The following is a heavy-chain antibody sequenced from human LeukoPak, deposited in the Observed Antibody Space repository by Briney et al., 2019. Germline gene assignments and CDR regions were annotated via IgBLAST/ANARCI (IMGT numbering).Heavy chain of an antibody. D-gene: IGHD2-2*01. CDR3: ARDSPYCSSTSRHGGYYGMDV. CDR2: IWYDGSNK. J-gene: IGHJ6*04. V-gene: IGHV3-33*01. Sequence: PGRSLRLSCVASGFTFSSYGMHWVRQAPGQGLEWVAVIWYDGSNKYYADSVKGRFTISRDNSKNTLYLQMNSLRAEDTAVYYCARDSPYCSSTSRHGGYYGMDVWGKGTTVTVSS. CDR1: GFTFSSYG.